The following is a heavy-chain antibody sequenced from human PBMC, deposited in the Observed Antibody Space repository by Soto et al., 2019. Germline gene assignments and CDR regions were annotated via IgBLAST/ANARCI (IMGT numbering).Heavy chain of an antibody. CDR2: ISGSGTYT. J-gene: IGHJ6*02. CDR3: VRDGGVAIPAAIGGAYGMDV. V-gene: IGHV3-11*06. CDR1: GFTFSDYY. Sequence: HVQLVESGGDLVKPGGSLRLSCGVSGFTFSDYYMSWIRQAPGKGLEWVAYISGSGTYTNYADSVKGRFTISRDNAKNSLYLQMNSLRDQDTDAYYRVRDGGVAIPAAIGGAYGMDVWGQGTTVTVSS. D-gene: IGHD2-2*01.